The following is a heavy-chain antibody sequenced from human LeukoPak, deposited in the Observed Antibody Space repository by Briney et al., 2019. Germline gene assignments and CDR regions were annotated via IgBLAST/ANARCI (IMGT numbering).Heavy chain of an antibody. CDR3: ARVVGSGWNYFDS. J-gene: IGHJ4*02. Sequence: PSETLSLTCTVSGGSISSYYWSWLRQPPGKGLEWIAYMHHSGSSNYNPSLESRVTVSVDTSNNQFSRRVTSVTAADTAVYYCARVVGSGWNYFDSWGQGTLVTVSS. CDR1: GGSISSYY. V-gene: IGHV4-59*01. D-gene: IGHD6-19*01. CDR2: MHHSGSS.